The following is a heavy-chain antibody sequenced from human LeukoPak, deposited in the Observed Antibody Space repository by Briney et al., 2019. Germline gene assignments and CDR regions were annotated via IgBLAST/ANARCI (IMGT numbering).Heavy chain of an antibody. CDR3: AREADIVVVPAAHRYNWFDP. D-gene: IGHD2-2*01. Sequence: ASVKVSCKASGYTFTGYYMHWVRQAPGQGLEWMGWINPNSGGTNYAQKFQGRVTMTRDTSISTAYMELSRLRSDDTAVYYCAREADIVVVPAAHRYNWFDPWGQGNLVTVSS. CDR2: INPNSGGT. J-gene: IGHJ5*02. V-gene: IGHV1-2*02. CDR1: GYTFTGYY.